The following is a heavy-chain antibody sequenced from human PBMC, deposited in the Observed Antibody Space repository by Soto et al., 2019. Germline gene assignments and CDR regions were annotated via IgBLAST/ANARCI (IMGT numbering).Heavy chain of an antibody. Sequence: SETLSLTCAVYGGSFSGYYWSWIRQPPGKGLEWIGEINHSGSTNYNPSLKSRVTISVDTSKNQFSLKLSSVTAADTAVYYCARGLSNFDWRGVGNWFDPWGQGTLVTVSS. CDR2: INHSGST. J-gene: IGHJ5*02. V-gene: IGHV4-34*01. CDR3: ARGLSNFDWRGVGNWFDP. D-gene: IGHD3-9*01. CDR1: GGSFSGYY.